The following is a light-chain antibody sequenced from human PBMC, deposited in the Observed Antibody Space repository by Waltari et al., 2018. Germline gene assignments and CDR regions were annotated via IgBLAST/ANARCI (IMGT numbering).Light chain of an antibody. CDR2: KAS. V-gene: IGKV1-5*03. Sequence: DIQMTQSPSTLSASVGGRVTITCRASQYVQTNLAWYQQKPGKAPKVLIHKASRLESGVPTGFSGSGFGTEFTLTISSLQPDDFATYYCQEYDSLPITFGGGTKVDIK. CDR1: QYVQTN. CDR3: QEYDSLPIT. J-gene: IGKJ4*01.